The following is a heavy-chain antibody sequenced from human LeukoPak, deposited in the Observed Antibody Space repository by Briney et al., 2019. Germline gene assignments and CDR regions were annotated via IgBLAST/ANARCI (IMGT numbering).Heavy chain of an antibody. CDR2: IKSKIDGGAT. D-gene: IGHD6-13*01. V-gene: IGHV3-15*01. J-gene: IGHJ4*02. CDR3: TTDAGFDSRWYNY. Sequence: GGSLRLSCAASGFSFSNAYMCWVRQAPGKGLEWVGRIKSKIDGGATGYAAPVKGRFTISRDDSRNTLYLQMNSLKSEDTAVYYCTTDAGFDSRWYNYWGQGTLVTVSS. CDR1: GFSFSNAY.